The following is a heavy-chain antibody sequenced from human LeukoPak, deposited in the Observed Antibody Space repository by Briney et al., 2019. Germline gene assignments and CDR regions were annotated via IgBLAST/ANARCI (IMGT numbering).Heavy chain of an antibody. J-gene: IGHJ4*02. Sequence: GESLKISCKGSGCSFTSYWIGWVRQMPGKGLEWMGIIYPGDSDTRYSPSFQGQVTISADKSISAAYLQWSSLKASDTALYYCARHPSETAVVTAKTPPGFDYWGQGTLVTVSS. CDR1: GCSFTSYW. CDR2: IYPGDSDT. CDR3: ARHPSETAVVTAKTPPGFDY. D-gene: IGHD2-21*02. V-gene: IGHV5-51*01.